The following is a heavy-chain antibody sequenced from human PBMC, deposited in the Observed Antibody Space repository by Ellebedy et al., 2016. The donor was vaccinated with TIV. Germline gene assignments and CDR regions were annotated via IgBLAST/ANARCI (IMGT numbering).Heavy chain of an antibody. CDR2: IYSGGST. J-gene: IGHJ4*02. V-gene: IGHV3-53*05. CDR3: ARTYTTRYYFDY. D-gene: IGHD1-1*01. CDR1: GFTVTSNY. Sequence: GGSLRLXCAASGFTVTSNYMSWVRQAPGKGLEWVSVIYSGGSTYYADSVKGRFTISRDNSKNTLYLQMNSLRAEDTAVYYCARTYTTRYYFDYWGQGTLVTVSS.